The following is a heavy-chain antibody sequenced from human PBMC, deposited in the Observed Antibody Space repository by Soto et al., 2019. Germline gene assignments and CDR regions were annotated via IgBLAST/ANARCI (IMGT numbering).Heavy chain of an antibody. D-gene: IGHD3-3*01. CDR2: INHSGST. V-gene: IGHV4-34*01. CDR1: GGSFSGYY. Sequence: SETLSLTCAVYGGSFSGYYWSWIRQPPGKGLEWIGEINHSGSTNYNPSLKSRVTISVDTSKNQFSLKLSSVTAADTAVYYCARGGGVTIFGVVIIRGGSFDYWGQRTLVTVSS. CDR3: ARGGGVTIFGVVIIRGGSFDY. J-gene: IGHJ4*02.